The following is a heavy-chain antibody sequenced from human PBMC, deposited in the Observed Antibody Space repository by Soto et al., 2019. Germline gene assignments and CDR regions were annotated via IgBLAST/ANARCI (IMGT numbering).Heavy chain of an antibody. V-gene: IGHV1-69*13. CDR2: IIPIFGTA. D-gene: IGHD2-21*02. CDR3: ASSLLGLNHIVVVTALDATFDI. CDR1: GGTFSSYR. J-gene: IGHJ3*02. Sequence: SVKVSCKASGGTFSSYRINWVRQAPGQGLEWMGGIIPIFGTANYAQKFQGRVTITADESTSTAYMELSSLRSEDTAVYYCASSLLGLNHIVVVTALDATFDIWGQGTMVTVSS.